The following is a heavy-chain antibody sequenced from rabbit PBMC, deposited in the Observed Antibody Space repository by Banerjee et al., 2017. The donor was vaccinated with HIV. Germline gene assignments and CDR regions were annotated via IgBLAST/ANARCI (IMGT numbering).Heavy chain of an antibody. D-gene: IGHD1-1*01. CDR3: VRDQIQYSSTVYFGDL. CDR2: SDSVFGDT. Sequence: QSLEESGGDLVQPGASLTLTCTASGFSFSSSYWICWVRQALGKGLEWIGYSDSVFGDTYYASWVNGRFSVSRENTQNTLYLQLNSLTAADTATYFCVRDQIQYSSTVYFGDLWGQGTLVTVS. V-gene: IGHV1S40*01. J-gene: IGHJ4*01. CDR1: GFSFSSSYW.